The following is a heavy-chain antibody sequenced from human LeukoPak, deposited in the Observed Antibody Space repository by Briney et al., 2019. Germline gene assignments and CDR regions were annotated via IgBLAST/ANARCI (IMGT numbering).Heavy chain of an antibody. CDR1: GFTFDDYA. CDR3: AKAVSGYDDFWSGPIAY. CDR2: ISWDGGST. J-gene: IGHJ4*02. Sequence: PGGSLRLSCAASGFTFDDYAMHWVRQAPGKGLEWVSLISWDGGSTYYADSVKGRFTISRDNSKNSLYLQMNSLRAEDTALYYCAKAVSGYDDFWSGPIAYSGQGTLVTVSP. V-gene: IGHV3-43D*04. D-gene: IGHD3-3*01.